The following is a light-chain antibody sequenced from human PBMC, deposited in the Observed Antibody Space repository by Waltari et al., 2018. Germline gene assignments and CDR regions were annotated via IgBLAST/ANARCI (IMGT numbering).Light chain of an antibody. J-gene: IGKJ2*01. CDR3: QQYDSSPPMYI. CDR1: QSVSNFY. CDR2: GAS. Sequence: ESVLTQSPGTLSLSPGDRATLSCMASQSVSNFYLAWYQQKPGQAPRLLIYGASTRATGVPDRFSGSGSGRDFTLTISRLEPEDFAVYYCQQYDSSPPMYIFGQGTKLEMK. V-gene: IGKV3-20*01.